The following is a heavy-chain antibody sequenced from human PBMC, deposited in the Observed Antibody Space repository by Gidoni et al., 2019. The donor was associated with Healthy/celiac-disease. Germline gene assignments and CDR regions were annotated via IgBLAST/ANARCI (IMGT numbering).Heavy chain of an antibody. CDR2: IYPGDSDT. CDR3: ARLNTLRVGWLQFGYFDY. V-gene: IGHV5-51*01. J-gene: IGHJ4*02. Sequence: VQLVQSGAAVKKPGESLKISCKGSGYSFTSYWLGWVRQMPGKGLEWMGIIYPGDSDTRYSPSFQGQVTISAGKSISTAYLQWSSLKASDTAMYYCARLNTLRVGWLQFGYFDYWGQGTLVTVSS. D-gene: IGHD5-12*01. CDR1: GYSFTSYW.